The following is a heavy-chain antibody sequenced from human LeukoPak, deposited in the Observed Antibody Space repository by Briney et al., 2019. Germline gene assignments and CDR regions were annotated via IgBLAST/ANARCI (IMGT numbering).Heavy chain of an antibody. CDR3: ARDPLSSGWFDP. CDR2: IIPIFGTA. J-gene: IGHJ5*02. Sequence: GASVKVSCKASGGTFSSYAISWVRQAPGQGLEWMGGIIPIFGTANYAQKFQGGVTITTDESTSTAYMELSSLRSEDTAVYYCARDPLSSGWFDPWGQGTLVTVSS. CDR1: GGTFSSYA. V-gene: IGHV1-69*05. D-gene: IGHD3-10*01.